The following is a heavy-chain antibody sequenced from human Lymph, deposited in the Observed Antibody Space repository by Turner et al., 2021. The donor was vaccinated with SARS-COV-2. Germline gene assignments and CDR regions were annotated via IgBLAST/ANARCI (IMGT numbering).Heavy chain of an antibody. CDR1: GLPLNSFA. CDR3: AKDAGYFIAVASGGHFFDN. CDR2: LSGYGTNT. J-gene: IGHJ4*02. D-gene: IGHD6-19*01. Sequence: EVAPLGCGGGCVPRGGTLGLSCAALGLPLNSFAMNWVRQAPGKGLEWVSALSGYGTNTYYADAVKDRFTISRDNSRNTLYLEMNSLRVEDTAVYYCAKDAGYFIAVASGGHFFDNWGQGTLVTVSS. V-gene: IGHV3-23*01.